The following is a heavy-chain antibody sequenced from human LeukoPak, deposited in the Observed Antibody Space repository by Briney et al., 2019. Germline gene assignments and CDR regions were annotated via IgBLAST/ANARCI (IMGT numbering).Heavy chain of an antibody. V-gene: IGHV3-66*01. Sequence: GGSLRLSCAASGVTVSSTYMSWARQAPGKGLEWVSVIYGGSSTYNADSVKGRFTISRDNSKNTLFLQMNSLRAEDTAVYYCARASKVEAFDVWGQGTMVTVSS. CDR2: IYGGSST. J-gene: IGHJ3*01. CDR1: GVTVSSTY. D-gene: IGHD2-15*01. CDR3: ARASKVEAFDV.